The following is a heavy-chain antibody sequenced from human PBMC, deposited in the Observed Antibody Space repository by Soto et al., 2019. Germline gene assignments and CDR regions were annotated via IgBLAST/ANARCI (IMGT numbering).Heavy chain of an antibody. CDR1: GDSVSSNSGA. CDR2: TYYRSHWYN. CDR3: VRQYRDSQYYSGLDV. Sequence: HSQTLSLTCAISGDSVSSNSGAWNWIRQSPSRGLEWLGRTYYRSHWYNDFAVSVKSRVTIDPDTSKNQFSLQLNSVTPEDTAVYYCVRQYRDSQYYSGLDVWGQGTTVTVSS. J-gene: IGHJ6*02. V-gene: IGHV6-1*01. D-gene: IGHD6-6*01.